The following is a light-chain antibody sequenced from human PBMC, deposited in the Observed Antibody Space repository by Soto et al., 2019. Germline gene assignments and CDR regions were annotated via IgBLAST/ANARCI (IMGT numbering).Light chain of an antibody. CDR1: QDISSY. Sequence: SQSTRSPSSLSASVGDRVTITRRASQDISSYLAWYQKETGKAPKMLIYAASTLQSGVPSRFSGIVSGTDFNLTISTLQPEDCATYDGQQLNSYPWTFGQGTKWDIK. J-gene: IGKJ1*01. CDR2: AAS. V-gene: IGKV1-9*01. CDR3: QQLNSYPWT.